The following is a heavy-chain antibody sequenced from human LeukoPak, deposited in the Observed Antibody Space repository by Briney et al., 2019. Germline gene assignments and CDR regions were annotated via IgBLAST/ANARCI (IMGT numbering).Heavy chain of an antibody. J-gene: IGHJ3*01. CDR3: AREHGYYYGSGSYSNWFDP. CDR2: INPNSGGT. CDR1: GYTFTGYY. V-gene: IGHV1-2*02. D-gene: IGHD3-10*01. Sequence: ASVKVSCKASGYTFTGYYMHWVRQAPGQGLEWMGWINPNSGGTNYAQKFQGRVTMTRDTSISTAYMELSRLRSDDTAVYYCAREHGYYYGSGSYSNWFDPWGQGTMVTVSS.